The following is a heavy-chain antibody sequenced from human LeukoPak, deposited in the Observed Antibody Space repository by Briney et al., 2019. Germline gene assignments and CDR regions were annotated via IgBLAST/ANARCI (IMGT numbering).Heavy chain of an antibody. V-gene: IGHV1-69*06. CDR1: GGTFSSYA. Sequence: SVKVSCKASGGTFSSYAISWVRQAPGQGLEWMGGIIPISGTANYAQKFQGRVTITADKSTSTAYMELSSLRSEDTAVYYCARFRRLVANWFDPWGQGTLVTVSS. J-gene: IGHJ5*02. D-gene: IGHD2-8*02. CDR2: IIPISGTA. CDR3: ARFRRLVANWFDP.